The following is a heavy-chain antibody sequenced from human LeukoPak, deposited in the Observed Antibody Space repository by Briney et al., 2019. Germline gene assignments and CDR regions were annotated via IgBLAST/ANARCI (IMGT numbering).Heavy chain of an antibody. CDR1: GFAFSSYA. CDR2: ISGSGGST. Sequence: PGGSLRLSCAASGFAFSSYAMSWVRQAPGKGLEWVSAISGSGGSTYYADSVKGRFTISRDNSKNTLYLQMNSLRAEVTAVYYCAKDPDSYGSYYFDYWGQGTLVTVSS. CDR3: AKDPDSYGSYYFDY. J-gene: IGHJ4*02. V-gene: IGHV3-23*01. D-gene: IGHD5-18*01.